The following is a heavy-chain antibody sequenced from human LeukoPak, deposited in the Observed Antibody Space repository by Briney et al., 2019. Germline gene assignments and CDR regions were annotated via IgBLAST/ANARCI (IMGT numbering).Heavy chain of an antibody. V-gene: IGHV1-18*01. CDR3: ARDGAVTTSWFDP. J-gene: IGHJ5*02. Sequence: ASVTVSCKASGYTFTSYGISWVRQAPGQGLEWVGWISVYNGNRNYAQKLQGRVTMTTDTYTSTAYMELRSLRSDGTAVYYCARDGAVTTSWFDPWGQGTLVTVSS. CDR1: GYTFTSYG. CDR2: ISVYNGNR. D-gene: IGHD4-17*01.